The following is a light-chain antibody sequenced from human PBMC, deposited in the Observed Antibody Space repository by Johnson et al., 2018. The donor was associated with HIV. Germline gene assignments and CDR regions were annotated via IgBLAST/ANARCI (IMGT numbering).Light chain of an antibody. J-gene: IGLJ1*01. CDR3: GTWESSLNASYC. CDR1: SSNIGNNY. CDR2: ENN. Sequence: QSVLTQPASVSAAPGQKVTISCSGSSSNIGNNYVSWYQQLPGTAPKLLIYENNKRPSGIPDRFSGSKSGTSATLGITGLQTGDGADYYCGTWESSLNASYCFGTGTKFTVI. V-gene: IGLV1-51*02.